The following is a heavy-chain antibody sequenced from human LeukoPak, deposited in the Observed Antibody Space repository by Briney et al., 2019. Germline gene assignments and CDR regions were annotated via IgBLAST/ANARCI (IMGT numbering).Heavy chain of an antibody. Sequence: ASVKVSCKASGYTFTGYYMHWVRQAPGQGLEWMGWINPNSGGTNYAQKFQGRVTMTRDTSISTAYTELSRLRSDDTAVYYCARGRPYYDSSGYYLTNSIDYWGQGTLVTVSS. CDR1: GYTFTGYY. V-gene: IGHV1-2*02. D-gene: IGHD3-22*01. CDR2: INPNSGGT. J-gene: IGHJ4*02. CDR3: ARGRPYYDSSGYYLTNSIDY.